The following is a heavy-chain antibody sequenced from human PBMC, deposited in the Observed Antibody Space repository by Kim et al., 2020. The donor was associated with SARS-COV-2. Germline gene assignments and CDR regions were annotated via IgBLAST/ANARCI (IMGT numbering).Heavy chain of an antibody. D-gene: IGHD3-3*01. V-gene: IGHV1-2*02. CDR3: ARVDFRHFFDN. Sequence: ASVKVSCKASGYPFTTYFLHWVQQAPGQGLEWMGWINPNTGATAYAQKFQGRVTMTTDTYISTVYMDLSRLRSDDTAVYYCARVDFRHFFDNWGQGTQVTVS. J-gene: IGHJ4*02. CDR1: GYPFTTYF. CDR2: INPNTGAT.